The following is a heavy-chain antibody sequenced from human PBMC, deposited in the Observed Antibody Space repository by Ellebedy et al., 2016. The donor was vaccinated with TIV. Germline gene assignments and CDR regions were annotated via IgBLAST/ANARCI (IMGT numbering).Heavy chain of an antibody. Sequence: GGSLRLSCAASGFTFDDYTMHWVRQAPGKGLEWVSLISWDGGSTYYADSVKGRFTISRDTSKNTVYLQMNSLRPEDTAVYYCARGRGRISTCGYFDYWGQGTLVTVSS. CDR2: ISWDGGST. CDR1: GFTFDDYT. D-gene: IGHD2-2*01. CDR3: ARGRGRISTCGYFDY. J-gene: IGHJ4*02. V-gene: IGHV3-43*01.